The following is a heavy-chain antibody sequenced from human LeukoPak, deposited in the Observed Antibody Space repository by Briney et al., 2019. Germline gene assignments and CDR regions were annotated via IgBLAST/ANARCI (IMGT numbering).Heavy chain of an antibody. J-gene: IGHJ6*03. CDR3: ARSSGWLYYYYYYMDV. V-gene: IGHV1-2*02. CDR1: GYTFTGYY. CDR2: INPNSGGT. Sequence: GASVKVSCKASGYTFTGYYMHWVRQAPGQGLEWMGWINPNSGGTNYAQKFQGRVTMTRDTSISTAYMELSRLRSDDTAVYYCARSSGWLYYYYYYMDVWGKGTTVTVSS. D-gene: IGHD6-19*01.